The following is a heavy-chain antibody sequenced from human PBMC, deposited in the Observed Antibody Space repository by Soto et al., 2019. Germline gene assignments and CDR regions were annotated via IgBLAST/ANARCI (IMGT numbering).Heavy chain of an antibody. Sequence: QVQLQQWGAGLLKPSETLSLTCAVYGGSFSGYYWSWIRQPPGKGLEWIGEINHSGSTNYNPSLKSRVTISVDTSKNQFSLKLSSVTAADTAVYYCARVAGYDFWSGKVFDYWGQGTLVTVSS. D-gene: IGHD3-3*01. CDR1: GGSFSGYY. CDR3: ARVAGYDFWSGKVFDY. V-gene: IGHV4-34*01. J-gene: IGHJ4*02. CDR2: INHSGST.